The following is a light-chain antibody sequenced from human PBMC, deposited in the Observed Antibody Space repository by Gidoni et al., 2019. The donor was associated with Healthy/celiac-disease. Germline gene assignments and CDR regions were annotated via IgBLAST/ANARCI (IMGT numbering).Light chain of an antibody. CDR3: MQALQTPPWT. Sequence: DIVMTQSPLSLPVLPGEPASISCRSSQSLLHINGYNYLVWYMQKPGQSPQLLIYLGSIRASGVPDRFSGSGSGTDFTLKISRVEAEDVGVYYCMQALQTPPWTFGQGTKVEIK. CDR1: QSLLHINGYNY. V-gene: IGKV2-28*01. CDR2: LGS. J-gene: IGKJ1*01.